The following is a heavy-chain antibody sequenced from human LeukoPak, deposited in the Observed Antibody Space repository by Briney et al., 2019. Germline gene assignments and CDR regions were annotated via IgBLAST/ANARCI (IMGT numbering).Heavy chain of an antibody. J-gene: IGHJ4*02. CDR1: GGTFSKYT. Sequence: ASVKVSCKASGGTFSKYTISWVRQRPGQGLEWMGRINPNSGGTNYAQKFQGRVTMTRDTSISTVYMELSRLRSDDTAVYYCARESHDYGDYGRSFDYWGQGTLVTVSS. CDR2: INPNSGGT. V-gene: IGHV1-2*06. D-gene: IGHD4-17*01. CDR3: ARESHDYGDYGRSFDY.